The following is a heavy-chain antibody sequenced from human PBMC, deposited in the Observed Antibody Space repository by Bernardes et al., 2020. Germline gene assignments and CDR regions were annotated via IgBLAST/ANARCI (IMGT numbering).Heavy chain of an antibody. CDR2: IYSIGDT. CDR3: ARDSAPYDFHGMDV. V-gene: IGHV3-53*01. Sequence: GGSLRLSCTVSGFTVSGAYMSWFRQAPGKGLEWVSLIYSIGDTYYKDSVKGRFTISRDNSKNTLYLQMNSLRAEDTAVYYCARDSAPYDFHGMDVWGKGTTVTVSS. CDR1: GFTVSGAY. J-gene: IGHJ6*04.